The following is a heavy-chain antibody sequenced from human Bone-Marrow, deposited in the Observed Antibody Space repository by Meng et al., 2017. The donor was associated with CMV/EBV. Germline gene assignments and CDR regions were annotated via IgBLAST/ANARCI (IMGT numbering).Heavy chain of an antibody. J-gene: IGHJ4*02. D-gene: IGHD1-1*01. CDR2: IYYSGST. CDR3: ARVGISWRLYY. Sequence: SETLSLTCTVSGGSISSYYWSWIRQPPGKGLEWIGYIYYSGSTNYNPSLKSRVTISVDTSKNQFSLKLSSVTAADTAVYYCARVGISWRLYYWGQGTLVTVSS. V-gene: IGHV4-59*01. CDR1: GGSISSYY.